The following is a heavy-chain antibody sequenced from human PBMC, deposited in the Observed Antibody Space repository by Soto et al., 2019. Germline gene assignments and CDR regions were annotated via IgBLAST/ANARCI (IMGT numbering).Heavy chain of an antibody. Sequence: PGGSLRLSCAASGFTFSSYSMNWVRQAPGKGLEWVSSISSSSIYIYYADSVKGRFTISRDNAKNSLYLQMNSLRAEDTAVYYCARDWEIPIFPQDRDYWGQGPLVTVSS. V-gene: IGHV3-21*01. J-gene: IGHJ4*02. CDR3: ARDWEIPIFPQDRDY. D-gene: IGHD3-9*01. CDR1: GFTFSSYS. CDR2: ISSSSIYI.